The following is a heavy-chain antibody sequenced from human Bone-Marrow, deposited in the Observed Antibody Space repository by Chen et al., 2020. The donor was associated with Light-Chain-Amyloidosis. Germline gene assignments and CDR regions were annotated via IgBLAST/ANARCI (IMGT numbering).Heavy chain of an antibody. V-gene: IGHV4-4*07. CDR3: ARAVRIAARRAGGYYGMDV. J-gene: IGHJ6*02. CDR1: GGSISSYY. D-gene: IGHD6-6*01. Sequence: QVQLQEPAPGRVKPSETLSLTGTVSGGSISSYYWSWIRQPAGKGLEWIGRIYTSGSTNYNPSLKSRVTISVDKSKNQFSLKLSSVTAADTAVYYCARAVRIAARRAGGYYGMDVWGQGTTVTVSS. CDR2: IYTSGST.